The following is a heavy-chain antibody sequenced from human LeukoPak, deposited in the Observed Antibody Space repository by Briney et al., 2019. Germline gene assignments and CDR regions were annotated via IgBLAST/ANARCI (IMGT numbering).Heavy chain of an antibody. D-gene: IGHD3-10*01. CDR3: ARGSGYYGSGNRNYYYYYYMDV. Sequence: SETLSLTCTVSGGSISSYYWSWIRQPPGKGLEWIGYIYYSGSTNYNPFLKSRVTISVDTSKNQFSLKLSSVTAADTAVYYCARGSGYYGSGNRNYYYYYYMDVWGKGTTVTVSS. CDR2: IYYSGST. CDR1: GGSISSYY. V-gene: IGHV4-59*12. J-gene: IGHJ6*03.